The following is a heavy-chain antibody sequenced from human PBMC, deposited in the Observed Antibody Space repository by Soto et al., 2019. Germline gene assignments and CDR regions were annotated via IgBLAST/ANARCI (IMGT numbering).Heavy chain of an antibody. D-gene: IGHD4-4*01. CDR3: ATAAITTRDFKH. J-gene: IGHJ1*01. Sequence: PSETLSLTCTVSGGSISSHYCSWIRQPPGKGLEWIGYIYYSGSTYYNPSLKSRVTISVDTSKNQFSLKLSSVTAADSAVYYCATAAITTRDFKHWGQGTLVTVSS. CDR2: IYYSGST. CDR1: GGSISSHY. V-gene: IGHV4-59*11.